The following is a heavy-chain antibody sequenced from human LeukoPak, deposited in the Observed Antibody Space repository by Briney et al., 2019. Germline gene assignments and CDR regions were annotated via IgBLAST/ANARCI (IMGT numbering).Heavy chain of an antibody. CDR2: ISYDGNTI. D-gene: IGHD4-11*01. Sequence: GGSLRLSCAASGFTFSSYAMHWVRQAPDKGLQWVAVISYDGNTIYYADSVKGRFTISRDTSKNTLYLQMNSLRTEDTAVYYCARSGGLQKFDYWGQGTLVTVSS. J-gene: IGHJ4*02. CDR1: GFTFSSYA. V-gene: IGHV3-30-3*01. CDR3: ARSGGLQKFDY.